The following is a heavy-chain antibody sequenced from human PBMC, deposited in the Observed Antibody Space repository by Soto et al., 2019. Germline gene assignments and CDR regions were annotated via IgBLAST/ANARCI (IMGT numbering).Heavy chain of an antibody. J-gene: IGHJ6*02. D-gene: IGHD2-2*01. Sequence: QVQLVQSGAEVKKPGSSVKVSCKASGGTFSRYSITWVRQAPGHGLEWIGRIIPIFGIPTYAQKFQGRVTFTADECPGTAYMGLSGLGSDDTAVYYCAGEDRDRETGLVPAAIDGLDVWCQGTTVTGSS. V-gene: IGHV1-69*08. CDR2: IIPIFGIP. CDR1: GGTFSRYS. CDR3: AGEDRDRETGLVPAAIDGLDV.